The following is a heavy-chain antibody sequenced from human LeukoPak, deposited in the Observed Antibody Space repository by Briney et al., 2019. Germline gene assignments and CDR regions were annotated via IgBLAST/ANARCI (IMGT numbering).Heavy chain of an antibody. J-gene: IGHJ3*02. D-gene: IGHD4-17*01. CDR1: GFTFSDYY. V-gene: IGHV3-11*01. CDR3: ARPAENGDYVDAFDI. Sequence: SGGSLRLSCAAPGFTFSDYYMSWIRQAPGKGLEWVSYISSSGSTIYYADSVKGRFTISRDNAKNSLYLQMNSLRAEDTAVYYCARPAENGDYVDAFDIWGQGTMVTVSS. CDR2: ISSSGSTI.